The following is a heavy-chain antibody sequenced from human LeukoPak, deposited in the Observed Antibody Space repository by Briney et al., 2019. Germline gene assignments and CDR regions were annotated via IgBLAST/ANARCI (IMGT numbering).Heavy chain of an antibody. D-gene: IGHD5-12*01. CDR3: ARDRSGFSGYDFFDY. J-gene: IGHJ4*02. CDR2: ISSSGSTI. CDR1: GFTLSSYE. Sequence: PGGSLRLSCAASGFTLSSYEMNRVRQAPGKGLEWVSYISSSGSTIYYADSVKGRFTISRDNAKNPLYLQMNSLRAEDTAVYYCARDRSGFSGYDFFDYWGQGTLVTVSS. V-gene: IGHV3-48*03.